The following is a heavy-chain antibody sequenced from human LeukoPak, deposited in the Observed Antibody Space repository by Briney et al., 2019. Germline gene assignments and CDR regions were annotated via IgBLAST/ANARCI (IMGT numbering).Heavy chain of an antibody. CDR3: AKEEYSHTTNYFDN. Sequence: PGGSLRLSCAASGFIFDDYAMHWVRQAPGKGLEWVSLISGDGGSTFYADSVRGRFTISRDNSKNSLSLQMNSLTTEDTALYYCAKEEYSHTTNYFDNWGQGILVTVSP. D-gene: IGHD2-8*01. J-gene: IGHJ4*02. V-gene: IGHV3-43*02. CDR1: GFIFDDYA. CDR2: ISGDGGST.